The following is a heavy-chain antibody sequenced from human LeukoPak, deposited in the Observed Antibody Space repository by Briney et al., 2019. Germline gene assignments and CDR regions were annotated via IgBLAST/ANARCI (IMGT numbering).Heavy chain of an antibody. J-gene: IGHJ4*02. D-gene: IGHD3-10*01. CDR1: GFISSSYW. CDR2: IKQDGSEK. V-gene: IGHV3-7*04. Sequence: GGSLRLSCAASGFISSSYWMTWVRQAPGKGLEWVANIKQDGSEKFYVDSVKGRFTISRDNAKSSLYLQMNSLRAEDTAVYFCVRESVYGSRSYYSYWGQGTLGTGSS. CDR3: VRESVYGSRSYYSY.